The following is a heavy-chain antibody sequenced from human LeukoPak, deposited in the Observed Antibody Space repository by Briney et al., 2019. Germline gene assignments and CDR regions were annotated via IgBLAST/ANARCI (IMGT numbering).Heavy chain of an antibody. CDR1: GYTFTGYY. CDR2: INPNSGGT. CDR3: ARGSLTFATYDSSGYYCNY. J-gene: IGHJ4*02. V-gene: IGHV1-2*02. D-gene: IGHD3-22*01. Sequence: ASVKVSCKASGYTFTGYYMHWVRQAPGQGLEWMGWINPNSGGTNYAQKFQGRVTMTRDTSISTAYMELSSLRSDDTVVYYCARGSLTFATYDSSGYYCNYWGQGTLVTVSS.